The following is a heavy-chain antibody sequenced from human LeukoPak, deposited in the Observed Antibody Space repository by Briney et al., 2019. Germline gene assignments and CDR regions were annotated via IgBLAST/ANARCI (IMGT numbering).Heavy chain of an antibody. D-gene: IGHD3-10*01. CDR3: AKDAAPRYGSGLGCAFDI. CDR2: ISGSGGST. Sequence: GGSLRLSCEASGFTFNIHAMSWVRQAPGKGLEWVSGISGSGGSTFYADSVKGRFTISRDNSKNMLYLQMNSLRAEDTAVYYCAKDAAPRYGSGLGCAFDIWGQGTMVTVSS. J-gene: IGHJ3*02. V-gene: IGHV3-23*01. CDR1: GFTFNIHA.